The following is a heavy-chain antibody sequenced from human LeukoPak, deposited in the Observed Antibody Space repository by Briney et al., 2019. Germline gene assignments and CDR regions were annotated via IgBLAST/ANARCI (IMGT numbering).Heavy chain of an antibody. V-gene: IGHV1-69*04. CDR1: GGTFSSYA. Sequence: SVKVSCKASGGTFSSYAISWVRQAPGQGLEWVGRIIPILGIANYAQKFQGRVTITADKSTSTAYMELSSLRSEDTAVYYCARDLETIAAAGLYFDYWGQGTLVTVSS. CDR3: ARDLETIAAAGLYFDY. J-gene: IGHJ4*02. CDR2: IIPILGIA. D-gene: IGHD6-13*01.